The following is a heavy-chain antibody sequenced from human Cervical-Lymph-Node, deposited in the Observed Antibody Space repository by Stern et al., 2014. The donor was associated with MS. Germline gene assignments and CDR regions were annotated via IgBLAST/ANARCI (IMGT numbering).Heavy chain of an antibody. CDR3: ARDLPRGGGNGMDV. Sequence: EVQLVESGGGLVQPGGSLRLSCAASGFTFSAFDMHWVRQVTGKGLEWVSAISSAGDTYYPGSVKGRFTISRDSAKSSLCLQMNSLRAGDTAVYYCARDLPRGGGNGMDVWGQGTTVTVSS. J-gene: IGHJ6*02. D-gene: IGHD4-23*01. CDR2: ISSAGDT. CDR1: GFTFSAFD. V-gene: IGHV3-13*01.